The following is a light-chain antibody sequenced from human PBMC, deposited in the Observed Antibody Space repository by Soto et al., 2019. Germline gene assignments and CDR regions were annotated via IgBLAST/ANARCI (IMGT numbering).Light chain of an antibody. V-gene: IGKV3-15*01. CDR1: QSVSTN. CDR3: QQYNSYSEA. CDR2: GAS. Sequence: DIVMTQSPVTLSVSAGERVTLSCRASQSVSTNLAWYQQKPGQAPRLLIHGASTRATGIPARFSGSGSGTEFTLTISSLQSEDFAVYYCQQYNSYSEAFGQGTKVDIK. J-gene: IGKJ1*01.